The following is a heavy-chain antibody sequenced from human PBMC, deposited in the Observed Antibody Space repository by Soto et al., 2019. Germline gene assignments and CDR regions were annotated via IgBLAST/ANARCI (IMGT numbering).Heavy chain of an antibody. Sequence: EVQLVESGGGLIQPGGSLRLSCAASGFTVSSNYMSWVRQAPGKGLEWVSVIYSGGSTYYADSVKGRFTISRDNSKNTLYLQMNSLRAEDTAVYYCAKSGYKYYYYYGMDVWGQGTTVTVSS. CDR1: GFTVSSNY. V-gene: IGHV3-53*01. CDR2: IYSGGST. CDR3: AKSGYKYYYYYGMDV. J-gene: IGHJ6*02. D-gene: IGHD5-12*01.